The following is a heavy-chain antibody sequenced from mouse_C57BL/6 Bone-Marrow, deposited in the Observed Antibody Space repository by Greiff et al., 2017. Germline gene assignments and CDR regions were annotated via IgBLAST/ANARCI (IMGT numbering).Heavy chain of an antibody. CDR3: TTDYYYGSSLDY. D-gene: IGHD1-1*01. Sequence: VQLQQSGAELVRPGASVKLSCTASGFNIKDDYMHWVKQRPEQGLEWIGWIDPENGDTEYASKFQGKATITADTSSNTAYLQLSSLTSEDTAVYYCTTDYYYGSSLDYWGQGTTLTVSS. V-gene: IGHV14-4*01. CDR1: GFNIKDDY. J-gene: IGHJ2*01. CDR2: IDPENGDT.